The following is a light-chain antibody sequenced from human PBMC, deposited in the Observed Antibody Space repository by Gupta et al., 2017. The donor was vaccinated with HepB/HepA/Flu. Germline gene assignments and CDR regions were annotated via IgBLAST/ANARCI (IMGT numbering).Light chain of an antibody. CDR3: QQSYSTPPWT. Sequence: DIQMTQSTSSLSALVGDRVTITCRASQSISSYLNWYQQKPGKAPNLLIYAASSLQSGVPSRFSGSGSGTDFTLTISSLQPEDFATYYCQQSYSTPPWTFGQGTKVEIK. CDR2: AAS. V-gene: IGKV1-39*01. CDR1: QSISSY. J-gene: IGKJ1*01.